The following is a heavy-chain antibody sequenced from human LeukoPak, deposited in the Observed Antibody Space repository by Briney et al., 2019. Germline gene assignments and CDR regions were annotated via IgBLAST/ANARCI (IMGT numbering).Heavy chain of an antibody. J-gene: IGHJ4*02. CDR3: TSGRQRLAFDY. CDR2: IYSGGST. CDR1: GFTVSSNY. V-gene: IGHV3-66*01. Sequence: PGGSLRLSCAASGFTVSSNYMSWVRQAPGKGLEWVSVIYSGGSTYYADSVKGRFTISRDNSKNTLYLQMNSLRAEDTAVYYCTSGRQRLAFDYWGQGTLVTVSS. D-gene: IGHD6-6*01.